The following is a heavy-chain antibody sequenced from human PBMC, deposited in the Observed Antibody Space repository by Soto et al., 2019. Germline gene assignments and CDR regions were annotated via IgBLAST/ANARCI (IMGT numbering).Heavy chain of an antibody. Sequence: SETLSLTCTVSGGSISSYYWSWIRQPPGKGLEWIGYIYYSGSTNYNPSLKSRVTISVDTSKNQFSLKLSSVTAADTAVYYCAIGIAVAGTFDYWGQGTLVTVSS. CDR2: IYYSGST. D-gene: IGHD6-19*01. CDR3: AIGIAVAGTFDY. V-gene: IGHV4-59*08. CDR1: GGSISSYY. J-gene: IGHJ4*02.